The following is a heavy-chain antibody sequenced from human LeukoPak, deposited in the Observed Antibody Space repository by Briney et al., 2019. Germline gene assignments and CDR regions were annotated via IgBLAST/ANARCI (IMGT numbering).Heavy chain of an antibody. Sequence: GGSLRLSCAASGFTFSSYAMSWVRQAPGKGLEWVSAISGSGGSTYYADSVKGRVTISRDNSKNTLYLQMNSLRAEDTAVYYCAKWGPVVTASWRSYWGQGTLVTVSS. CDR3: AKWGPVVTASWRSY. D-gene: IGHD2-21*02. J-gene: IGHJ4*02. CDR1: GFTFSSYA. CDR2: ISGSGGST. V-gene: IGHV3-23*01.